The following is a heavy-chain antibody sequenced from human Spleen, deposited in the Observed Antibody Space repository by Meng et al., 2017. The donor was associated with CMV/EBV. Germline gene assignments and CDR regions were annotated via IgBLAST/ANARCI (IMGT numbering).Heavy chain of an antibody. CDR1: GYSVSSDTAA. D-gene: IGHD7-27*01. Sequence: SCAISGYSVSSDTAAWNWIRQSPSRGLGRLGRTYYRSKWFNDYAVSVKGRIIINEDTSKNHFSLQLNSVTPEDTAVYYCTVTELGNGWFDPWGQGTLVTVSS. J-gene: IGHJ5*02. CDR2: TYYRSKWFN. V-gene: IGHV6-1*01. CDR3: TVTELGNGWFDP.